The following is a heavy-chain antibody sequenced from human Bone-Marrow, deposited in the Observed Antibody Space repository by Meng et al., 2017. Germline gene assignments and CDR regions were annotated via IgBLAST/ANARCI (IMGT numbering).Heavy chain of an antibody. V-gene: IGHV1-8*01. CDR1: GYTFHSYD. CDR2: MNPNSGNT. CDR3: ARDLFNYYDSSGYYYRSDY. Sequence: QLQPVQSGAEVEKPGASVKVSCKASGYTFHSYDINWVRQATGQGLEWMGWMNPNSGNTGYAQKFQGRVTMTRNTSISTAYMELSSLRSEDTAVYYCARDLFNYYDSSGYYYRSDYWGQGTLVTVSS. J-gene: IGHJ4*02. D-gene: IGHD3-22*01.